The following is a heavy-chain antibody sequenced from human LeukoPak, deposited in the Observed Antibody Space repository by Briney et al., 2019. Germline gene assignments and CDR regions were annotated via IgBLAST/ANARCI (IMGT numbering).Heavy chain of an antibody. D-gene: IGHD7-27*01. CDR2: ISYSGST. Sequence: SQTLSLTCTVSGGSISSGGYYWSWVRQHPGKGLEWIGYISYSGSTSCNPSLQSRVTISVDTSKNQFSLKLSSVTAADTAVYYCARDSTSTGDFDYWGQGTLVTVSS. CDR1: GGSISSGGYY. J-gene: IGHJ4*02. CDR3: ARDSTSTGDFDY. V-gene: IGHV4-31*03.